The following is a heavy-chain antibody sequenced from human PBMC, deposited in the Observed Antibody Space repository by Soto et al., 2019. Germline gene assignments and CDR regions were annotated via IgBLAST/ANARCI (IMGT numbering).Heavy chain of an antibody. V-gene: IGHV1-3*01. J-gene: IGHJ4*02. D-gene: IGHD6-19*01. Sequence: ASVKVSCKASGYTFTSYAIHWVRQAPGQRPEWMGWINAGNGNTQYSQKFQGRVTITRDTSASTAYMELSSLRSEDTAVYYCARQHSSGWLGAFGRGQGTLVAVSS. CDR2: INAGNGNT. CDR3: ARQHSSGWLGAFG. CDR1: GYTFTSYA.